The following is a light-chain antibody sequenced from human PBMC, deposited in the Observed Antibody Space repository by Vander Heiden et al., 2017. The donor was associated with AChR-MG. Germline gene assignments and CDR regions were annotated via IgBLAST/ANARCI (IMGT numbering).Light chain of an antibody. J-gene: IGKJ3*01. CDR2: DAS. Sequence: EIVLTQSPATLSLSPGERATLSCRASQSVSSYLAWYQQKPGQAPRLLIYDASNRATGIPARFSGSGSGTDFTLTISSLEPEDFAVYYCQQRSNWPFTLGNGTKVNIK. CDR3: QQRSNWPFT. V-gene: IGKV3-11*01. CDR1: QSVSSY.